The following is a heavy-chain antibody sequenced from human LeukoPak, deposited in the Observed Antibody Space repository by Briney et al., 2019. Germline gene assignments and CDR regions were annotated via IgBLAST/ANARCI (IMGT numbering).Heavy chain of an antibody. V-gene: IGHV4-39*01. CDR1: GGSISSGSYY. D-gene: IGHD1-26*01. CDR2: IYYSGST. CDR3: ARPVVGATKNEVDY. J-gene: IGHJ4*02. Sequence: PSQTLSLTCTVSGGSISSGSYYWGWIRQPPGKGREWIGSIYYSGSTYYNPSLKSRVTICVDTSKNQFSLKLSSVTAADTAVYYCARPVVGATKNEVDYWGQGTLVTVSS.